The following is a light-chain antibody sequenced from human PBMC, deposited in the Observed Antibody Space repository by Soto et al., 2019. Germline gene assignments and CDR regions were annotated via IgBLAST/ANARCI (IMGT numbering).Light chain of an antibody. J-gene: IGLJ3*02. CDR3: AAWDDSLSGRWV. CDR1: SSNIGSNY. V-gene: IGLV1-47*01. CDR2: RNN. Sequence: QSVLTQPPSASGTPGQRVTISCSGSSSNIGSNYVYWYQQLPGTAPKLLIYRNNQRPSGVPDRFSGSKSGPSASLAISGLRSEDEADYYCAAWDDSLSGRWVFGGGTKLTVL.